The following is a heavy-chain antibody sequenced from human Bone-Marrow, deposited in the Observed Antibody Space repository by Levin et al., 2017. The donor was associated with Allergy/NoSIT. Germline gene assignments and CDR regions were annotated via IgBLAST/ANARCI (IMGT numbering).Heavy chain of an antibody. CDR1: GYTFTSYY. CDR3: ARERYCSGGSCSSFDY. CDR2: NNPSGGST. Sequence: GASVKVSCKASGYTFTSYYMHWVRQAPGQGLEWMGINNPSGGSTSYAQKFQGRVTMTRDTSSSTVYMELSSLRSEDTAVYYCARERYCSGGSCSSFDYWGQGTLVTVSS. D-gene: IGHD2-15*01. V-gene: IGHV1-46*01. J-gene: IGHJ4*02.